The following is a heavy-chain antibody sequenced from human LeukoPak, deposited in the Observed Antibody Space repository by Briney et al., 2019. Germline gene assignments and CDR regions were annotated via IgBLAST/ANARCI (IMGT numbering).Heavy chain of an antibody. Sequence: ASVTVSFTFSGYALNILCIYWVRLAPPTGLEWVGGIDREDGQTIDAQNFQGRVTLTEDTSAQIAYMEVTSLRSEDTAVYYCATKNLFHLWGEGTLVTVSS. D-gene: IGHD1-14*01. CDR2: IDREDGQT. J-gene: IGHJ5*02. CDR1: GYALNILC. V-gene: IGHV1-24*01. CDR3: ATKNLFHL.